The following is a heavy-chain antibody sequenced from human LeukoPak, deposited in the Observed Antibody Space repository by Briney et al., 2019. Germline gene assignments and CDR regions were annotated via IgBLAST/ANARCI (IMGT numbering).Heavy chain of an antibody. V-gene: IGHV3-30-3*01. Sequence: GRSLRLSCAASGFTFSSYAMHWVRQAPGKGLEWVAVITYDGSNKYYADSVKGRFTISRDNSKNTLYLQMNSLRAEDTAVYYCAREVSLQLWGYYFDYWGQGTLVTVSS. CDR1: GFTFSSYA. CDR2: ITYDGSNK. D-gene: IGHD5-18*01. J-gene: IGHJ4*02. CDR3: AREVSLQLWGYYFDY.